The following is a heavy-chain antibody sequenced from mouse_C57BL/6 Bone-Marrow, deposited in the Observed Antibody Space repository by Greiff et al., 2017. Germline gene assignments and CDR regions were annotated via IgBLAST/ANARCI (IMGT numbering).Heavy chain of an antibody. D-gene: IGHD2-3*01. CDR1: GYTFTSYW. CDR3: ARDGYYPPWFAY. V-gene: IGHV1-55*01. J-gene: IGHJ3*01. Sequence: QVQLQQPGAELVKPGASVKMSCKASGYTFTSYWITWVKQRPGQGLEWIGDIYPGSGSTNYNEKFKGKSTLTVDKSSSTAYMQLSSLTSEDSAVYYCARDGYYPPWFAYWGQGTLVTVSA. CDR2: IYPGSGST.